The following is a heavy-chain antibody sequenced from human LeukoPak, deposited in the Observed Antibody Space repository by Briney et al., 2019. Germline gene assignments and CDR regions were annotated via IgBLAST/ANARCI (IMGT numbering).Heavy chain of an antibody. CDR2: IYYSGST. CDR1: GGSISSSSYY. V-gene: IGHV4-39*01. Sequence: PSETLSLTCTVSGGSISSSSYYWGWIRQPPGKGLEWIGSIYYSGSTYYNPSLKSRVTISVDTSKNQFSLKLSSVTAADTAVYYRARRVVVVTAIGYFDYWGQGTLVTVSS. D-gene: IGHD2-21*02. J-gene: IGHJ4*02. CDR3: ARRVVVVTAIGYFDY.